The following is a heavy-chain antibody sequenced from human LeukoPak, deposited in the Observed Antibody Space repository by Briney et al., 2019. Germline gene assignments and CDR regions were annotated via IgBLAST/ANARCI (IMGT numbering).Heavy chain of an antibody. V-gene: IGHV1-2*02. Sequence: ASVTVSCKASGYTFAGYYMHWVRQAPGQGLEWMGWINPNSGGTNYAQKFQGRVTMTRDTSISTAYMELSRLRSDDTAVYYCARAGGIVGAAWDYWGQGTLVTVSS. D-gene: IGHD1-26*01. CDR1: GYTFAGYY. J-gene: IGHJ4*02. CDR3: ARAGGIVGAAWDY. CDR2: INPNSGGT.